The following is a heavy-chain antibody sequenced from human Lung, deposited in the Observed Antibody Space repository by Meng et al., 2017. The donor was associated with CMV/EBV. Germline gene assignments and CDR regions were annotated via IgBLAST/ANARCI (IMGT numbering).Heavy chain of an antibody. CDR2: IYYSGST. D-gene: IGHD3-3*01. CDR3: ARDLRVGVVATWFDP. V-gene: IGHV4-39*07. Sequence: SETLSLXXTVSGGSISSYSYYWGWIRQPPGRGLEWIGSIYYSGSTYYNPSLKSRVTISVDMPKNQFSLKLSSVTAADTAVYYCARDLRVGVVATWFDPWGQGTXVTVSS. J-gene: IGHJ5*02. CDR1: GGSISSYSYY.